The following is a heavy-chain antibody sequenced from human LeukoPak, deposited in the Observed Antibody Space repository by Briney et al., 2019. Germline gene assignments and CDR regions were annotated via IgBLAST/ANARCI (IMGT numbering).Heavy chain of an antibody. CDR1: GGSISSYY. Sequence: TSETLSLTCTVSGGSISSYYWSWIRQPARKRVEWIGRIYTSGSTNYNPSLKSRVTMSVDTSKNQFSLKLSSVTAADTAVYYCARESGGETNGAFDIWGQGTMVTVSS. D-gene: IGHD3-16*01. CDR3: ARESGGETNGAFDI. CDR2: IYTSGST. J-gene: IGHJ3*02. V-gene: IGHV4-4*07.